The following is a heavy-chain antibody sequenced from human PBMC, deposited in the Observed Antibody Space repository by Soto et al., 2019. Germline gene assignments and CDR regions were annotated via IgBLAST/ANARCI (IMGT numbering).Heavy chain of an antibody. J-gene: IGHJ4*02. D-gene: IGHD3-10*01. V-gene: IGHV3-23*01. CDR2: ISGSGGST. CDR3: AKELLAMVRGVIITGSDY. CDR1: GFTFSSYA. Sequence: GWSLRLSCAASGFTFSSYAMSWVRQAPGKGLEWVSAISGSGGSTYYADSVKGRFTISRDNSKNTLYLQMNSLRAEDTAVYYCAKELLAMVRGVIITGSDYWGQGNLVTVSS.